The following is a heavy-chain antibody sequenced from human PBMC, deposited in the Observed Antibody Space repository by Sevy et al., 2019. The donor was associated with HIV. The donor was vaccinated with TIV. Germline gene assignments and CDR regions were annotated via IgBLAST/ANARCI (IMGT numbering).Heavy chain of an antibody. CDR2: ISSSSTV. J-gene: IGHJ4*02. D-gene: IGHD3-10*01. CDR3: ARPQGSGSYTDY. CDR1: GFTFSTYS. V-gene: IGHV3-48*02. Sequence: GGSLRLSCAASGFTFSTYSMTWVRQAPGKGLEWVSYISSSSTVYYADSVKGRFTISRDNAKNSLYLQMNSLRDEDTAVYYCARPQGSGSYTDYWGQGTLVTVSS.